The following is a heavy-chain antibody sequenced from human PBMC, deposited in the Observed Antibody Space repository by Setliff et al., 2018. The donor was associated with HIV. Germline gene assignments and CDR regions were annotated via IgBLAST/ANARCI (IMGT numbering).Heavy chain of an antibody. CDR2: IYHSGTT. D-gene: IGHD4-17*01. V-gene: IGHV4-38-2*02. J-gene: IGHJ4*02. CDR3: VRVDYGDYDFDY. CDR1: GDSISSHY. Sequence: SETLSLTCNVSGDSISSHYWSWIRQPPGKGLEWIGTIYHSGTTYYNPSLKSRVTISVDTSKNQFSLKLISVTAADTAVFYCVRVDYGDYDFDYWGQGTLVTVSS.